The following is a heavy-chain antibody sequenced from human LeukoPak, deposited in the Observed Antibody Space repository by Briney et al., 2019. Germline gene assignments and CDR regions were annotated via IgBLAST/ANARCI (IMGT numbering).Heavy chain of an antibody. CDR2: ISSSGSAV. D-gene: IGHD3-16*01. Sequence: GGSLRLSCAASGFTFRSYEMNWFRQAPGEGLEWVSYISSSGSAVYYADSVKGRFTISRDNAKNSLYLQMNSLRGEDTAVYYCARDPGGDYVDYWGQGTLVTVSS. V-gene: IGHV3-48*03. CDR1: GFTFRSYE. J-gene: IGHJ4*02. CDR3: ARDPGGDYVDY.